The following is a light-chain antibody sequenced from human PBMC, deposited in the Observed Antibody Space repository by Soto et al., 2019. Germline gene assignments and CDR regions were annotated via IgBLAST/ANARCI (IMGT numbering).Light chain of an antibody. CDR3: SSYTSSSTPLYV. V-gene: IGLV2-14*01. Sequence: QSALTQPASVSGSPGQSITISCTGTSSDVGGYNYVSWYQQHPGKAPKLMIYEVSNRPSGVSNHFSGSKSGNTASLTISGLQAEDEADYYCSSYTSSSTPLYVFGTGTKLTV. CDR1: SSDVGGYNY. CDR2: EVS. J-gene: IGLJ1*01.